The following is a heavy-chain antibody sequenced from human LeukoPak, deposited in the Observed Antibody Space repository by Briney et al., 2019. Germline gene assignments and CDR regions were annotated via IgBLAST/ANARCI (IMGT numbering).Heavy chain of an antibody. D-gene: IGHD5-18*01. CDR1: GFTFSSYS. CDR3: ARVAGYSYGYLDY. CDR2: ISSSSSYI. J-gene: IGHJ4*02. Sequence: GGSLRLSCAASGFTFSSYSMNWVRQAPGKGLEWVSSISSSSSYIYYAHSVKGRFTISRDNAKNSLYLQMNSLRAEDTALYYCARVAGYSYGYLDYWGQGTLVTVSS. V-gene: IGHV3-21*01.